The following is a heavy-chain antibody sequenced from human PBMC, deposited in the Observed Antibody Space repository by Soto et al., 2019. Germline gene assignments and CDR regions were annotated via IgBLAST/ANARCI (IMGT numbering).Heavy chain of an antibody. CDR2: ISSNGGST. CDR3: ARGRSAYYYYYMDV. J-gene: IGHJ6*03. D-gene: IGHD3-3*01. V-gene: IGHV3-64*01. Sequence: GGSLRLSCAASGFTFSSYAMHWVRQAPGKGLEYVSAISSNGGSTYYAKSVKGRFTISRDNSKNTLYLQMGSLRAEDMAVYYCARGRSAYYYYYMDVWGKGTTVTVSS. CDR1: GFTFSSYA.